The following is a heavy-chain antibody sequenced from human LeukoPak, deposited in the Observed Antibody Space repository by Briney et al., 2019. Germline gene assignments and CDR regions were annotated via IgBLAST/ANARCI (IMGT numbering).Heavy chain of an antibody. CDR3: ARGVAAMAYY. CDR1: GFTFSSYW. J-gene: IGHJ4*02. Sequence: GGSLRLSCSASGFTFSSYWMHWLRQAPGKGLVWVSRSNSDGSSTSYADSVKGRFTISRDNAKNTLYLQINTLRAEDTAVYYCARGVAAMAYYWGQGTLVTVSS. CDR2: SNSDGSST. D-gene: IGHD5-18*01. V-gene: IGHV3-74*01.